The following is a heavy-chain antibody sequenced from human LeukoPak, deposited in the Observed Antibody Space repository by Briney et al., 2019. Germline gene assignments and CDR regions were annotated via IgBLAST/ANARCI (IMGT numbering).Heavy chain of an antibody. V-gene: IGHV3-53*01. CDR2: IYSGGST. Sequence: GGSLRLSCAASGFTVSSNYMSWVRQAPGKGLEWVSVIYSGGSTYYADSVRGRFTISRDNSKNTLYLQMNSLRAEDTAVYYCASSRYSLYYYYMDVWGKGTTVTIYS. D-gene: IGHD2-21*01. CDR1: GFTVSSNY. CDR3: ASSRYSLYYYYMDV. J-gene: IGHJ6*03.